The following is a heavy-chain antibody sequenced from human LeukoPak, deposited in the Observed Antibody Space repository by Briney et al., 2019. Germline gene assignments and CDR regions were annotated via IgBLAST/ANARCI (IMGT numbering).Heavy chain of an antibody. J-gene: IGHJ4*02. Sequence: GGSLRLSCAASGFTFTNYNMNWVRQAPGKGLEWVSTISSSSTYVYYADSVKGRFTISRDNAKSSLYLQMNSLRAEDTAVYYCASGIKAYYFDDWGQGTLVTVSS. V-gene: IGHV3-21*01. D-gene: IGHD2-15*01. CDR1: GFTFTNYN. CDR3: ASGIKAYYFDD. CDR2: ISSSSTYV.